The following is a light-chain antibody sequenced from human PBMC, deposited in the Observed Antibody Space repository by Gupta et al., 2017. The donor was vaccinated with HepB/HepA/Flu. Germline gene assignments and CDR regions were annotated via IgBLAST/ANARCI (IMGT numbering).Light chain of an antibody. CDR3: QQSYSTPQT. J-gene: IGKJ1*01. CDR2: AAS. V-gene: IGKV1-39*01. Sequence: GDRVTLTCRASQSISSYLNWYQQKPGKAXKLLIYAASILQSGVPSRFSGSGSGTDFTXTISSLQPEDFXTYXCQQSYSTPQTFGQGTKVEIK. CDR1: QSISSY.